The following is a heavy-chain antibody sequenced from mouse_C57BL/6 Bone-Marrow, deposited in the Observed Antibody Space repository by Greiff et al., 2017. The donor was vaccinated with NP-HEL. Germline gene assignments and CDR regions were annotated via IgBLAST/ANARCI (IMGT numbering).Heavy chain of an antibody. CDR3: TRRGGSSYAAMDY. CDR1: GYTFTDYE. J-gene: IGHJ4*01. D-gene: IGHD1-1*01. CDR2: IDPETGGT. Sequence: VQLQQSGAELVRPGASVTLSCTASGYTFTDYEMHWVKQTPVHGLEWIGAIDPETGGTAYNQKFKGQVILTADKSSSTPYLELRSLTSEDSAVYYCTRRGGSSYAAMDYWGQGPSVTVSS. V-gene: IGHV1-15*01.